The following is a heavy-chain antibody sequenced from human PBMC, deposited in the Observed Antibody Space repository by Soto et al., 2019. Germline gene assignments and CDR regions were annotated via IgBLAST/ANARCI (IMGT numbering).Heavy chain of an antibody. D-gene: IGHD3-3*01. V-gene: IGHV4-34*01. CDR3: ARHLRFSASWNHYYYCGMDV. J-gene: IGHJ6*02. CDR2: INHSGST. Sequence: QVQLQQWGAGLLKPSETMSLTCSVYGGSFSGYYWSWIRQPPGKGLEWIGEINHSGSTNYNPSLKRRVTISVDTSKNQFSLKLSPVTAADTAVYYCARHLRFSASWNHYYYCGMDVWGQGTTVTVSS. CDR1: GGSFSGYY.